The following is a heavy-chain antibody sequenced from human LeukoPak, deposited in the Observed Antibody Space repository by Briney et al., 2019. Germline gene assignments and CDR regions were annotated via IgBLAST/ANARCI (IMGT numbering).Heavy chain of an antibody. Sequence: GGSLRLSCAASGFTFSDYYMNWIRQAPGKGLEYIAYISQSGADVSYADSVKGRFTVSRGNAENSVFLQMNSLTAEDTAVYYCASVARLLADWGQGTLVTVSS. CDR1: GFTFSDYY. CDR3: ASVARLLAD. D-gene: IGHD3-9*01. V-gene: IGHV3-11*01. J-gene: IGHJ4*02. CDR2: ISQSGADV.